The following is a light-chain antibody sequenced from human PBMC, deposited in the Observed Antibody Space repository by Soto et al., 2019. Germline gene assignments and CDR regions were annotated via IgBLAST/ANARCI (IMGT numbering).Light chain of an antibody. CDR2: SNN. CDR3: HSYVRSTLV. V-gene: IGLV1-47*02. CDR1: NSNIGSNY. J-gene: IGLJ3*02. Sequence: QLVLTQPPSASGTPGQRVTISCSGSNSNIGSNYVYWYQQLPGTAPKLLIYSNNQRPAGVPDRFSGSKSGASASLAISGLRSEDEADYYCHSYVRSTLVFGGGTQLTVL.